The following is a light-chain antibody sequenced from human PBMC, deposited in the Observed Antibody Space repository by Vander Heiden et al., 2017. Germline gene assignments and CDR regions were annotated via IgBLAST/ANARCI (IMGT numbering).Light chain of an antibody. J-gene: IGKJ1*01. CDR2: LGS. CDR3: MQPLQTPRT. V-gene: IGKV2-28*01. CDR1: QSLLYRDGNNY. Sequence: VLTQSQLFLPVTPGESASISCRSSQSLLYRDGNNYLDWYLQKPGQSPQLLIYLGSTRASGVPERFTGSGSGTDFALKITRVEVEDVGIYYCMQPLQTPRTFGQGTKVEI.